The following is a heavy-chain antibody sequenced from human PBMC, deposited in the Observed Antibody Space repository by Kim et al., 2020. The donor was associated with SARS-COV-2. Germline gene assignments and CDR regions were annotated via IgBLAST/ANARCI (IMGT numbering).Heavy chain of an antibody. CDR3: ARASNPPIAAGRYGGYYGMDV. D-gene: IGHD6-13*01. CDR2: IIPIFGTA. CDR1: GGTFSSYA. J-gene: IGHJ6*02. Sequence: SVKVSCKASGGTFSSYAISWVRQAPGQGLEWMGGIIPIFGTANYAQKFQGRVTITADESTSTAYMELSSLRSEDTAVYYCARASNPPIAAGRYGGYYGMDVWGQGTTVTVSS. V-gene: IGHV1-69*13.